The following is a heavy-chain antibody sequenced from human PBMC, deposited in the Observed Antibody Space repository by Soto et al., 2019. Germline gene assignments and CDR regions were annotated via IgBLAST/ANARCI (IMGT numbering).Heavy chain of an antibody. D-gene: IGHD2-2*01. J-gene: IGHJ6*02. V-gene: IGHV1-69*12. CDR3: ANGAPPYQLLFSSSSGGMDV. Sequence: QVQLVQSGAEVKKPGSSVKVSCKASGGTFSSYAISWVRQAPGQGLEWMGGIIPILGTANYAQKFQGRVTITADESTITAYMELSSLRSEDTAVYYCANGAPPYQLLFSSSSGGMDVWGQGTTVTVSS. CDR2: IIPILGTA. CDR1: GGTFSSYA.